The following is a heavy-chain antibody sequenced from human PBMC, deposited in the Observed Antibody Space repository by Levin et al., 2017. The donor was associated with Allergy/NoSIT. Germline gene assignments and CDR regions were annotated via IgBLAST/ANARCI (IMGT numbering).Heavy chain of an antibody. CDR3: AKADSSSSYYH. J-gene: IGHJ5*02. V-gene: IGHV3-30*18. CDR1: GFTFTCCG. Sequence: SCSASGFTFTCCGIHWVRQAPDQGLEWVAFISYDGSIKYNVDSVRGRFSISRDNSKNTVYLQMDSLSVEDTAVYYCAKADSSSSYYHWGQGTLVTVSS. CDR2: ISYDGSIK. D-gene: IGHD3-10*01.